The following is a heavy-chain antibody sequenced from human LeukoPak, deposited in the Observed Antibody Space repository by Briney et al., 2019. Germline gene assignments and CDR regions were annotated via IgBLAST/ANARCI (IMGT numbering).Heavy chain of an antibody. V-gene: IGHV3-7*01. CDR2: IKQDGSEK. D-gene: IGHD3-22*01. CDR1: GFTFSSYW. J-gene: IGHJ3*02. CDR3: AKDIYDSSGYYDDAFDI. Sequence: GGSLRLSCAASGFTFSSYWMSWVRQAPGKGLEWVANIKQDGSEKYYVDSVKGRFTISRDNAKNSLYLQMNSLRAEDTAVYYCAKDIYDSSGYYDDAFDIWGQGTMVTVSS.